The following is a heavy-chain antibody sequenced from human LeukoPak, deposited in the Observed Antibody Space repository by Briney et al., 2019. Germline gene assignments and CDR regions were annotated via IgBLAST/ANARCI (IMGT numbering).Heavy chain of an antibody. CDR3: AKDRGYSHGFEY. V-gene: IGHV3-30*18. D-gene: IGHD5-12*01. J-gene: IGHJ4*02. Sequence: GGSLRLSCAASGFTFSSYGMHWVRQAPGKGLECVAAISYDGRNKEYVDSVKGRFTISRDNSKNTLYLQMNSLRAEDTAVYYCAKDRGYSHGFEYWGQGTLVTVSS. CDR1: GFTFSSYG. CDR2: ISYDGRNK.